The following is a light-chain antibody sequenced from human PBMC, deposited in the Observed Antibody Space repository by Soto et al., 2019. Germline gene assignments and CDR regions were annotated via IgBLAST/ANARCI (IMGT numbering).Light chain of an antibody. CDR2: RNN. CDR1: SSNIGSNY. J-gene: IGLJ7*01. V-gene: IGLV1-47*01. CDR3: AAWDNSLSGAV. Sequence: QSVLTQPPSASGTPGQRVTISCSGSSSNIGSNYVYWYQQLPGTAPKLLIYRNNQRPSGVPDRFSGSKSGTSASLAISGLGSGDEADYYCAAWDNSLSGAVFGGGPQLTFL.